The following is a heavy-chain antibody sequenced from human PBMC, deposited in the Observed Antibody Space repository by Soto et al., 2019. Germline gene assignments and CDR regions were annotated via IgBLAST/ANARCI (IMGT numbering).Heavy chain of an antibody. CDR2: IYHSGST. D-gene: IGHD5-12*01. CDR1: GGSISSGGYS. J-gene: IGHJ4*02. Sequence: QLQLQESGSGLVKPSQTLSLTCAVSGGSISSGGYSWSWIRQPPGKGLEWTGYIYHSGSTYYNPSLKRRVTILVDRSKNQFSLKLSSVTAADTAVYYCAISDVVALRYWGQGTLVTVSS. V-gene: IGHV4-30-2*01. CDR3: AISDVVALRY.